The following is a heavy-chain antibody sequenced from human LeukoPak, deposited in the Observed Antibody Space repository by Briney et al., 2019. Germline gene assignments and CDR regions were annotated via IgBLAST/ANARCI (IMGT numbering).Heavy chain of an antibody. Sequence: GRSLRLSCAASGFTFSSYGMHWVRQAPGKGLEWVAVISYDGSNKYYADSVKGRFTISRDNAKNSLYLQMNSLRAEDTALYYCTKAHYYDSSGYAAFDIWGQGTMVTVSS. CDR2: ISYDGSNK. D-gene: IGHD3-22*01. J-gene: IGHJ3*02. CDR3: TKAHYYDSSGYAAFDI. V-gene: IGHV3-30*18. CDR1: GFTFSSYG.